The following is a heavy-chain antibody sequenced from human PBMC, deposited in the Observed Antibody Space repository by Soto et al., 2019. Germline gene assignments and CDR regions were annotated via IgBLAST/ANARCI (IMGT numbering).Heavy chain of an antibody. CDR3: AREDSGYDLRLHYYGMDV. J-gene: IGHJ6*02. D-gene: IGHD5-12*01. V-gene: IGHV4-39*02. Sequence: PSETLSLTCPVACVSISSSSYYWGWIRQPPGKGLEWIGSIYYSGSTYYNPSLKSRVTISVDTSKNQFSLKLSSVTAADTAVYYCAREDSGYDLRLHYYGMDVWGQGTTVTVSS. CDR2: IYYSGST. CDR1: CVSISSSSYY.